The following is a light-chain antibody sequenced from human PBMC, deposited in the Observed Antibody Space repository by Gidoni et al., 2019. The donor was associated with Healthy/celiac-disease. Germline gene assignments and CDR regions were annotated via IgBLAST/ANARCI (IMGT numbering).Light chain of an antibody. V-gene: IGKV3-20*01. CDR2: GAS. J-gene: IGKJ2*01. CDR3: QQYGSSPQYT. Sequence: ETVLTQSPCTLSLSPGERATLSCRARQSVSSSYLAWYQQKPGQAPRLLIYGASSRDTGLPDRFSGSGSGTDFTLTISRLEPEDFAVYYCQQYGSSPQYTFGQGTKLEIK. CDR1: QSVSSSY.